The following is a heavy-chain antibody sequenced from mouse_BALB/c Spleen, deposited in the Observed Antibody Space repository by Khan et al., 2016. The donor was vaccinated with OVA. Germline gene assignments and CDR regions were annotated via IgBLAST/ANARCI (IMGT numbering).Heavy chain of an antibody. V-gene: IGHV1S81*02. J-gene: IGHJ2*01. Sequence: QVQLQQPGAELVKPGASVKLSCKASGYTFTSYWMHWVKQRPGQGLEWIGEINPSNGRTNYNEKFKSKATLTVDKSSSTAYMQLSSPTSEDSAVYYCARGITRDYWGQGTTLTVSS. CDR2: INPSNGRT. CDR3: ARGITRDY. CDR1: GYTFTSYW. D-gene: IGHD6-1*01.